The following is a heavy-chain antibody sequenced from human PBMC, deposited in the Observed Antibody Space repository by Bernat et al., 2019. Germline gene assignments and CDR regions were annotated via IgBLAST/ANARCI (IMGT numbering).Heavy chain of an antibody. CDR3: ARVIAVGSRVVDY. CDR1: GGSFSGYY. CDR2: INHSGST. Sequence: QVQLQQWGAGLLKPSETLSLTCAVYGGSFSGYYLSWIRQPPGKGLDWIWEINHSGSTNYNPSLKSRVTISVDTSKKQFSLNLNSVTAVDTAVYYCARVIAVGSRVVDYWGRGTLVTVSS. D-gene: IGHD2-15*01. J-gene: IGHJ4*02. V-gene: IGHV4-34*01.